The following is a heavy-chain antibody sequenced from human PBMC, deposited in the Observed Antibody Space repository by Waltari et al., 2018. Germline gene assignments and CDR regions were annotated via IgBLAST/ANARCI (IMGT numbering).Heavy chain of an antibody. Sequence: QVQLVQSGAEVKKPGSSVKVSCKASGGTFSSYTISWVRRAPGQGLEWMGRIIPILGIANYAQKFQGRVTITADKSTSTAYMELSSLRSEDTAVYYCARALGYDSYYFDYWGQGTLVTVSS. V-gene: IGHV1-69*02. CDR1: GGTFSSYT. D-gene: IGHD3-3*01. CDR3: ARALGYDSYYFDY. CDR2: IIPILGIA. J-gene: IGHJ4*02.